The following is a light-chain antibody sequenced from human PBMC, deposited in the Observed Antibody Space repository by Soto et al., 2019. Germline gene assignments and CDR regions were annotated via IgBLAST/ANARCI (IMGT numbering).Light chain of an antibody. CDR3: QQTNSFPIT. CDR1: QGSGTW. Sequence: DVQVTQSPSFVSASVGDRVTITCRASQGSGTWLAWYQQKPGAAPNLLISGASNLESGVPARFSGSGLGTHFTFTIVSLQPEDSATYYCQQTNSFPITFGQGTRLEI. V-gene: IGKV1D-12*01. CDR2: GAS. J-gene: IGKJ5*01.